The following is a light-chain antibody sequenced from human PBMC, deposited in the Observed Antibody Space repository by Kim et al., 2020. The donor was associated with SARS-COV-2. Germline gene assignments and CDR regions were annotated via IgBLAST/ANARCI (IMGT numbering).Light chain of an antibody. CDR3: LQHNSYPIT. CDR2: AAS. Sequence: EIQLTQSPSSLSASVGDRVTITCRASEGIDKDLAWYQQKPGSAPKRLIYAASTLQSGVPSRFSGSGSWTEFTLTISSMQPEDFATYYCLQHNSYPITFGGGTKVDIK. CDR1: EGIDKD. V-gene: IGKV1-17*01. J-gene: IGKJ4*01.